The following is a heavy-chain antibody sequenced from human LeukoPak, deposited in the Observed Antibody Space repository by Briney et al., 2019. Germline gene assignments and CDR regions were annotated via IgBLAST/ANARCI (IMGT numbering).Heavy chain of an antibody. D-gene: IGHD2-2*01. CDR2: INSDGSST. Sequence: GGSLRLSCAASEFTFSSYAMHWVRQAPGKGLEWVSRINSDGSSTSYADSVKGRFTISRDNAKNTLYLQMNSLRAEDTAVYYCARVWTAVVPAAMPIYYFDYWGQGTLVTVSS. J-gene: IGHJ4*02. CDR1: EFTFSSYA. CDR3: ARVWTAVVPAAMPIYYFDY. V-gene: IGHV3-74*01.